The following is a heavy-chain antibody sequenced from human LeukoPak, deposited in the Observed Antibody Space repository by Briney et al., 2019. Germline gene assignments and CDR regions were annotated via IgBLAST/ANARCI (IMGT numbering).Heavy chain of an antibody. CDR2: IYTSGRT. V-gene: IGHV4-61*02. Sequence: PSETLSLTCTVSGGSISSGSYYWNWIRQPAGKGLEWIGRIYTSGRTNYNPSLKSRVTISVDTSKNQFSLKLSSVTAADTAVYYCASGYYDSSGYYPNYFDYWGQGTLVTVSS. D-gene: IGHD3-22*01. J-gene: IGHJ4*02. CDR3: ASGYYDSSGYYPNYFDY. CDR1: GGSISSGSYY.